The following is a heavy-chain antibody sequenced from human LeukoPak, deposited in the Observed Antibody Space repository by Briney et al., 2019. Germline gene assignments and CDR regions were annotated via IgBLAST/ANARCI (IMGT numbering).Heavy chain of an antibody. CDR3: AKDTSIGRYCTNGVCSPFDY. CDR2: ISDTGATT. J-gene: IGHJ4*02. Sequence: GGSLRLSCAASGFALDIYAMNWVRQAPGKGLEWVSAISDTGATTYDADSVKGRFTISRDNSRSTLYLQMNSLRAEDTALYYCAKDTSIGRYCTNGVCSPFDYWGQGTLVTVSS. D-gene: IGHD2-8*01. V-gene: IGHV3-23*01. CDR1: GFALDIYA.